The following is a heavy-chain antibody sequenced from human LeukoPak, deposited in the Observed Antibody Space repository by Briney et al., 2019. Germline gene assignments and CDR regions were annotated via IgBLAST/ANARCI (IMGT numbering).Heavy chain of an antibody. Sequence: PGGSLRLSCATSGFTFSNYAMSWVRQAPGKGLEWVSAISGSGGSTYYADSVKGRFTISRDNSKNTLYLQMNSLRAEDTAVYYCAKGDTAIETLEYYWGQGTLVTVSS. CDR1: GFTFSNYA. J-gene: IGHJ4*02. CDR3: AKGDTAIETLEYY. CDR2: ISGSGGST. D-gene: IGHD5-18*01. V-gene: IGHV3-23*01.